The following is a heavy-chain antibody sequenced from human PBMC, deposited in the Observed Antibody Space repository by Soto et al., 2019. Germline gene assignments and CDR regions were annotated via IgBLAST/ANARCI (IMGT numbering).Heavy chain of an antibody. CDR1: GYIFTGYY. CDR3: ARGTSGSYLSNWFDP. CDR2: INPNSGDT. D-gene: IGHD3-10*01. J-gene: IGHJ5*02. Sequence: ASVKVSCKASGYIFTGYYMHWVRQAPGQGLEWMGWINPNSGDTNYTQKFQGWVTMTRDTSISTAYMELSSVTAADTAVYYCARGTSGSYLSNWFDPWGQGTLVTVSS. V-gene: IGHV1-2*04.